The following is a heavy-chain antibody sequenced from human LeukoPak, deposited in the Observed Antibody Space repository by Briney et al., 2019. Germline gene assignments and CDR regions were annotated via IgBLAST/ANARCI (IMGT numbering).Heavy chain of an antibody. D-gene: IGHD3-10*01. CDR2: MNPNSGNT. CDR1: GYTFTSYD. CDR3: ARGRITMVRGVIIPPDY. Sequence: ASVKVSCKASGYTFTSYDINWVRQATGQGLEWMGWMNPNSGNTGYAQKFQGRVTMTRDTSISTAYMELSRLRSDDTAVYYCARGRITMVRGVIIPPDYWGQGTLVTVSS. V-gene: IGHV1-8*01. J-gene: IGHJ4*02.